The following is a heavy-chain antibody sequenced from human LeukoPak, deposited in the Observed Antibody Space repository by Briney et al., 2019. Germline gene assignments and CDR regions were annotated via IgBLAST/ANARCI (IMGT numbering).Heavy chain of an antibody. J-gene: IGHJ4*02. CDR2: ISYDGSNK. V-gene: IGHV3-30-3*01. D-gene: IGHD5-24*01. Sequence: GGSLRLSCAASGFTFSRYVMHWVRQAPGKGLEWVAVISYDGSNKYHADSVKGRFTISRDNSKNTLYLQMNSLRAEDTAVYYCARDEGRDGYNEFDYWGQGTLVTVSS. CDR1: GFTFSRYV. CDR3: ARDEGRDGYNEFDY.